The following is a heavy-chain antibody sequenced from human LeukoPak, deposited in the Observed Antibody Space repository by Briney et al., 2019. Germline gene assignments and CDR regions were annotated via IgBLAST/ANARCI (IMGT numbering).Heavy chain of an antibody. CDR2: VYTSGIT. CDR3: ARGLSHSKDI. J-gene: IGHJ3*02. Sequence: PSETLSLTCTASGGSMSSYYWSWIRQPAGKGLEWIGRVYTSGITNYNPSLKSRVTMSVDTSKNNSSLKLTSVTAADTAVYYCARGLSHSKDIWGQGTMVTVSS. CDR1: GGSMSSYY. V-gene: IGHV4-4*07.